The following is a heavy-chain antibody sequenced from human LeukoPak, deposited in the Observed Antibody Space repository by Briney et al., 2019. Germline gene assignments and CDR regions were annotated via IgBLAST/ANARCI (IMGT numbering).Heavy chain of an antibody. V-gene: IGHV3-30*02. CDR3: AKLEVVGATTGLDY. D-gene: IGHD1-26*01. CDR2: IRYDGSNK. J-gene: IGHJ4*02. Sequence: IRYDGSNKYYADSVKGRFTISRDNSKNTLYLQMNSLRAEDTAVYYCAKLEVVGATTGLDYWGQGTLVTVSS.